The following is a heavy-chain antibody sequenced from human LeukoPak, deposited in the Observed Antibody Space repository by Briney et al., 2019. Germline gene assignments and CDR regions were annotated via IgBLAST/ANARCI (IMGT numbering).Heavy chain of an antibody. CDR2: ISGEGSSR. V-gene: IGHV3-74*01. J-gene: IGHJ4*02. Sequence: GGSLRLSCAASGFTFSSYWMHWVRRAPGKGLVWVSLISGEGSSRNYADSVKGRFTISRDNAKNTLYLQMNSLRVEDTAVYYCAREDDSGYDFYDYWGQGSLVTVFS. CDR1: GFTFSSYW. CDR3: AREDDSGYDFYDY. D-gene: IGHD5-12*01.